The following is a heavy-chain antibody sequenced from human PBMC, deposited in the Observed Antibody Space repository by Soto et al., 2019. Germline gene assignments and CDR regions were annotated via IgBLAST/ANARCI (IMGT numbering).Heavy chain of an antibody. CDR2: SSLDGSST. D-gene: IGHD3-10*02. CDR3: ARTLTYYYVYHAFDF. J-gene: IGHJ3*01. V-gene: IGHV3-43*01. CDR1: ALVFGEYS. Sequence: WRSLLLACVPYALVFGEYSMHRVCHAPGKRLAWVYISSLDGSSTSYTDSAKGPFTISRDISKNSLYLQMNGLTIDDTALYFCARTLTYYYVYHAFDFWGRGTMFTASS.